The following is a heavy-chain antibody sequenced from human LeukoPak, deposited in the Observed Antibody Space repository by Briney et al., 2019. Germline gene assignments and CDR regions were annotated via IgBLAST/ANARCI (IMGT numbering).Heavy chain of an antibody. Sequence: GGSLRLSCAASGFTFSSYAMHWVRQAPGKGLEWVAVISYDGSYKYHADSVKGRFTISRDNSRNTLYLQMNSLRAEDTSVYYCARGISMVRGVIPSYNWFDPWGQGTLVTVSS. D-gene: IGHD3-10*01. J-gene: IGHJ5*02. CDR1: GFTFSSYA. CDR2: ISYDGSYK. V-gene: IGHV3-30-3*01. CDR3: ARGISMVRGVIPSYNWFDP.